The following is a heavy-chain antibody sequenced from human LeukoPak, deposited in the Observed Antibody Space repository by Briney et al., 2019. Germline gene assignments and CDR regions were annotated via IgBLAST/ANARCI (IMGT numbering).Heavy chain of an antibody. CDR1: GDSLSSNSAA. J-gene: IGHJ4*02. D-gene: IGHD5-12*01. CDR2: TYYRSKWYN. V-gene: IGHV6-1*01. CDR3: ASERILRGYDFLDN. Sequence: SQTLSLTCAISGDSLSSNSAAWNWIWQSPSRGLEWLGRTYYRSKWYNDYAVSVKSRITINPDTSKNQFSLQLNSVTPEDTAVYYCASERILRGYDFLDNWGQGTLVTVSS.